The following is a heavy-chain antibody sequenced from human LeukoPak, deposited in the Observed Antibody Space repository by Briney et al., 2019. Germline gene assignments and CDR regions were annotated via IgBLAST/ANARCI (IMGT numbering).Heavy chain of an antibody. J-gene: IGHJ4*02. CDR1: GGFISSYY. Sequence: SETLSLTCIVSGGFISSYYWDWIRQPPGKGLEWVGDIYYSGSTNYNPSLKSRVTMSVDTSKNHFSLKLSSVTAADTAVYYCARWYYDSSGYRYFDYWGQGTLVTVSS. V-gene: IGHV4-59*01. CDR3: ARWYYDSSGYRYFDY. D-gene: IGHD3-22*01. CDR2: IYYSGST.